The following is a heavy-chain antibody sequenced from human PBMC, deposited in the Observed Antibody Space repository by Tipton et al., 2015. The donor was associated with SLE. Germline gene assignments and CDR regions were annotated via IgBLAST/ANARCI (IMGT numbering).Heavy chain of an antibody. CDR1: GDSISSFH. V-gene: IGHV4-59*12. Sequence: TLSLTCTVSGDSISSFHWSWIRQPPGKGLEWIGSIYYSGSTYYNPSLKSRVTISVDTSENQFSLKLSSVTAADTAVYFCAKIEDIRYYLGLDVWGRGATVTVSS. J-gene: IGHJ6*02. CDR3: AKIEDIRYYLGLDV. D-gene: IGHD2-15*01. CDR2: IYYSGST.